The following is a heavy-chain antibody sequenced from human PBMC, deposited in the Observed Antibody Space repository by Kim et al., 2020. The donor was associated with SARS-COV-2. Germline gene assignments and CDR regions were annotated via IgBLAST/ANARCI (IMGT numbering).Heavy chain of an antibody. J-gene: IGHJ6*02. CDR3: ARDPYSSSWRWGGMDV. Sequence: KFQGRVTITADESTSTAYMELSSLRSEDTAVYYCARDPYSSSWRWGGMDVWGQGTTVTVSS. V-gene: IGHV1-69*01. D-gene: IGHD6-13*01.